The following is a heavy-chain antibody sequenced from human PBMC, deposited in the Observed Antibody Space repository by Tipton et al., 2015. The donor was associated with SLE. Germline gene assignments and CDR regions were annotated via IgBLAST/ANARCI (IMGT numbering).Heavy chain of an antibody. CDR2: IYYTGTN. CDR3: ARERRDYGGNPFPYYFDY. V-gene: IGHV4-31*03. CDR1: GGSFSSGGYF. D-gene: IGHD4-23*01. Sequence: TLSLTCTVSGGSFSSGGYFWSWVRQHPGMGLEWLGYIYYTGTNYYNPSLKSRVTMSVDTSKNQFSLKLSSVTAADTAVYYCARERRDYGGNPFPYYFDYWGQGTLVTVSS. J-gene: IGHJ4*02.